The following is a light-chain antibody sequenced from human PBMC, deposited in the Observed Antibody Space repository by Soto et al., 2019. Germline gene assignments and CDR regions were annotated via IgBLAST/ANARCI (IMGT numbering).Light chain of an antibody. J-gene: IGLJ2*01. Sequence: QSALTQPASVSGSPGQSITISCTGTSSDVGRYNLVSWYRQHPGKAPKLMIYEGSKRPSGVSNRFSGSKSGNTASLTIAGLQAEDEADYYGCSYAGSSTSYVVFGGGTKLTVL. CDR1: SSDVGRYNL. CDR3: CSYAGSSTSYVV. V-gene: IGLV2-23*01. CDR2: EGS.